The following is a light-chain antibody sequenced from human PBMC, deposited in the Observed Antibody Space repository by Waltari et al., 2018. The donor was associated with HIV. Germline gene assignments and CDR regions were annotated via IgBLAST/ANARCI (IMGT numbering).Light chain of an antibody. J-gene: IGLJ2*01. CDR2: SYN. CDR1: GYNIGGTP. CDR3: AACDDRLNGVV. V-gene: IGLV1-44*01. Sequence: QPALTPPPPASGTPGPRATASSSGSGYNIGGTPVKRSQQPPATTPKLLIHSYNERPSGVPDRVSCSESRTAASLAMSGLQAEDEAEYYCAACDDRLNGVVFGGGTKLTVL.